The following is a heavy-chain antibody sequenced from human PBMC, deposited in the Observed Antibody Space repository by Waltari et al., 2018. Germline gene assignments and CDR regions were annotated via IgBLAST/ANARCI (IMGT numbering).Heavy chain of an antibody. Sequence: QLQLQESGPGLVKPAETLSVTCTVSGGAISSSSYSWGWIRQPPGKGLEWIGSIYYSGPTDYNPALKSRVTISVDTSKNQFSLKLSSVTAAVTAVYYCARSPGNVLLWFGELNYFDYWGQGTLVTVSS. CDR2: IYYSGPT. CDR1: GGAISSSSYS. CDR3: ARSPGNVLLWFGELNYFDY. V-gene: IGHV4-39*01. J-gene: IGHJ4*02. D-gene: IGHD3-10*01.